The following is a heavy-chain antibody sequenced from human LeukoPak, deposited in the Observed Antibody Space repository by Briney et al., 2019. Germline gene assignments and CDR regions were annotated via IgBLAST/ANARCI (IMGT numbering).Heavy chain of an antibody. CDR3: AKEEVPNDY. J-gene: IGHJ4*02. V-gene: IGHV3-23*01. Sequence: GGSLRLSCAVSGFTLNSNAMCWVRQAPGKGLEWVSGISRMGFTTYYADSVEGRFTISRDTSKNTLYLEMNTLRPEDTAVYYCAKEEVPNDYWGQGTLATVSS. D-gene: IGHD2-2*01. CDR1: GFTLNSNA. CDR2: ISRMGFTT.